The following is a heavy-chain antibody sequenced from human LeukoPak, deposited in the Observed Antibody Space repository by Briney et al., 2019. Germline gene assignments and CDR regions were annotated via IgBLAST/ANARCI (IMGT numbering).Heavy chain of an antibody. CDR2: IYPGDSNP. J-gene: IGHJ4*02. CDR3: ATGCSGNICYSEEGSEY. V-gene: IGHV5-51*01. D-gene: IGHD2-15*01. CDR1: GYSFTSYW. Sequence: GESLKISCKGAGYSFTSYWIGWVRQMPGKGLEWMGIIYPGDSNPRYSPSFQGQVTISADKSISTAYLQWSSLKASDTAMYYCATGCSGNICYSEEGSEYWGQGTLVTVSS.